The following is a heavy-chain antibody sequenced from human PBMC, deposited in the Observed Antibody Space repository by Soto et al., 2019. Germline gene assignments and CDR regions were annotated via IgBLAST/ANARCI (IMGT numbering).Heavy chain of an antibody. CDR2: SYPSDSDT. J-gene: IGHJ4*02. V-gene: IGHV5-51*01. CDR1: GYNFGGYW. CDR3: ARGGVSTRNFDY. Sequence: GESLKISCKGSGYNFGGYWIAWVRQMPGKGLELMGISYPSDSDTRYRPSYQGQVTISADKSISSAYLQWSSLRASDTAMYYCARGGVSTRNFDYRGQGTPVTVSS. D-gene: IGHD3-3*01.